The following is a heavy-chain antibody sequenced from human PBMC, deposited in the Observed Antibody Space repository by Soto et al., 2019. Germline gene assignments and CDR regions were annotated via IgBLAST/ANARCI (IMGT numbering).Heavy chain of an antibody. J-gene: IGHJ4*02. CDR2: IYYSGST. Sequence: QLQLQESGPGLVKPSETLSLTCTVSGGSISSSSYYWGWIRQPPGKGLEWIGSIYYSGSTYYNPSLKSRVTIAVATSKNQFSLKLSSVTAADTAVYYCARRGSSGWYDFDYWGQGTLVTVSS. CDR3: ARRGSSGWYDFDY. CDR1: GGSISSSSYY. D-gene: IGHD6-19*01. V-gene: IGHV4-39*01.